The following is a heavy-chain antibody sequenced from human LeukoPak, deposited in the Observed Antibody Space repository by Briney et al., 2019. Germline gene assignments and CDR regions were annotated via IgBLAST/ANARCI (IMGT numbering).Heavy chain of an antibody. CDR1: GYTFTSYD. V-gene: IGHV1-8*01. CDR2: MNPNSGNT. Sequence: ASVKVSCKASGYTFTSYDINWVRRATGQGLEWMGWMNPNSGNTGYAQKFQGRVTMTRNTSISTAYMELSSLRSEDTAVYYCARALSFAATPGYYYGMDVWGQGTTVTVSS. CDR3: ARALSFAATPGYYYGMDV. D-gene: IGHD2-15*01. J-gene: IGHJ6*02.